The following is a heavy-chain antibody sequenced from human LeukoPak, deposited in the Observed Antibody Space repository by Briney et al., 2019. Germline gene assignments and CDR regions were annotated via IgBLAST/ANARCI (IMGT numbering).Heavy chain of an antibody. CDR1: GASVSSADHW. Sequence: SETLSLTCSVSGASVSSADHWWAWIRQPPGMGLEWIGSIYHSGSIYYNPSLKSRLTISVETSRNQFSLRLNSLTAGETAVYYCARQIATGLWAFDSWGQGSLVT. V-gene: IGHV4-39*01. D-gene: IGHD1-26*01. CDR2: IYHSGSI. CDR3: ARQIATGLWAFDS. J-gene: IGHJ4*02.